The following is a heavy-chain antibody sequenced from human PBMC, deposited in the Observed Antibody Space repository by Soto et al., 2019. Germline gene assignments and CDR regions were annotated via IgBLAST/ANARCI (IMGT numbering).Heavy chain of an antibody. CDR1: GGSISSSNW. CDR2: IYHSGST. CDR3: ARDRRGSGSYYRTGYYYGMDV. Sequence: PSETLSLTCAVSGGSISSSNWWSWVRQPPGKGLEWIGEIYHSGSTNYNPSLKSRVTISVDKSKNQFSLKLSSVTAADTAVYYCARDRRGSGSYYRTGYYYGMDVWGQGTTVTVSS. V-gene: IGHV4-4*02. J-gene: IGHJ6*02. D-gene: IGHD3-10*01.